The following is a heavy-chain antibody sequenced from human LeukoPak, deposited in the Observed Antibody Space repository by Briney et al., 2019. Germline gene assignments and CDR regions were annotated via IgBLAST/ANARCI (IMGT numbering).Heavy chain of an antibody. CDR2: IYTSGST. Sequence: SQTLSLTCTVSGGSISSGSYYWSWIRQPAGKGLEWIGRIYTSGSTNYNPSLKSRVTISVDTSKNQFSLKLSSVTAADTAVYYCAREQGYCTNGVCYPPDYWGQGTLVTVS. D-gene: IGHD2-8*01. J-gene: IGHJ4*02. CDR3: AREQGYCTNGVCYPPDY. V-gene: IGHV4-61*02. CDR1: GGSISSGSYY.